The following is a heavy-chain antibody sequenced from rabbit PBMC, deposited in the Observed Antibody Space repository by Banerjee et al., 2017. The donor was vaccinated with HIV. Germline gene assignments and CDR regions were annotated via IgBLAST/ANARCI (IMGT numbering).Heavy chain of an antibody. J-gene: IGHJ6*01. Sequence: QLKESGGGLVQPGGSLKLSCKASGFDFSSYYMSWVRQAPGKGLEWIGYIDNVFSSTYYASWVNGRFTISSHNAQNTLHLQLNSLTDADTAIYFCARDRYSYDDYSDFYGMDLWGPGTLVTVS. D-gene: IGHD2-1*01. V-gene: IGHV1S7*01. CDR2: IDNVFSST. CDR3: ARDRYSYDDYSDFYGMDL. CDR1: GFDFSSYY.